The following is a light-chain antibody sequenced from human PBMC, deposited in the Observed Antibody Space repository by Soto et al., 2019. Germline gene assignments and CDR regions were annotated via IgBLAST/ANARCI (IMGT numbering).Light chain of an antibody. Sequence: QSVLTQPPSVSGAPGQRVTISCTGSSSNIGAHYDVHWYQQLPGTAPKLLIYGNSNRPSGVPDRFSGSKSGTSASLAITGLHAEDEADYYGQSYDNSLSVYVFGTGTKLTVL. CDR3: QSYDNSLSVYV. CDR1: SSNIGAHYD. CDR2: GNS. J-gene: IGLJ1*01. V-gene: IGLV1-40*01.